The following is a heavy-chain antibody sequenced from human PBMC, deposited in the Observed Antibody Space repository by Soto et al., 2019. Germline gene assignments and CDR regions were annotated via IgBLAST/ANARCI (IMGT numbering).Heavy chain of an antibody. Sequence: GESLKISCKGSGYSFTSYWIGWVRQMPGKGLEWMGIIYPGDSDTRYSPSFQGQVTISADKSISTAYLQWSSLKASDTAMYYCARSLERNYYYYYGMDVWGQGTTVTVSS. J-gene: IGHJ6*02. CDR1: GYSFTSYW. CDR2: IYPGDSDT. CDR3: ARSLERNYYYYYGMDV. V-gene: IGHV5-51*01.